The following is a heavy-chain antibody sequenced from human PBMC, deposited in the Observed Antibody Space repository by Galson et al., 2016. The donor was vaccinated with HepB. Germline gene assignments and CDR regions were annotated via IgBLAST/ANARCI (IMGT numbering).Heavy chain of an antibody. V-gene: IGHV3-23*01. D-gene: IGHD2-21*01. J-gene: IGHJ4*02. CDR1: GFPFSGYS. CDR3: AKEGERAWYFES. CDR2: ITANGATT. Sequence: SLRLSCAASGFPFSGYSMTWVRQAPGKGLEWVSTITANGATTYYSDSVKGRATVSRDNSKNTGPLQMNGLSAEDTAVYYCAKEGERAWYFESWGQGAQVTVSS.